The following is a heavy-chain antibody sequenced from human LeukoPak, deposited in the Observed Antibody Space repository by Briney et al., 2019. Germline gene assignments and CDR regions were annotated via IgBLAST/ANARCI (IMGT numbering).Heavy chain of an antibody. V-gene: IGHV4-30-4*08. Sequence: PSQTLSLTCTVSAGSISSGEYNWSWIRQPPGKGLEWIGYIYYSGRTYYNPSLKSRLAITVDTSKNQFSLKLNSVTAADTAVYYCARYYDFLSYMDVWGKGTTVTVSS. J-gene: IGHJ6*03. CDR2: IYYSGRT. CDR1: AGSISSGEYN. D-gene: IGHD3-3*01. CDR3: ARYYDFLSYMDV.